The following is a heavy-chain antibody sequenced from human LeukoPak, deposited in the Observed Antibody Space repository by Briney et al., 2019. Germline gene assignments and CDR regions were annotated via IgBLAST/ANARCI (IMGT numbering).Heavy chain of an antibody. D-gene: IGHD5-12*01. J-gene: IGHJ4*02. V-gene: IGHV4-59*08. Sequence: SETLSLTCTVSDDSISSFYWGWIRQPPGKGLEWIAYIHSVGYSNYNPSLKSRVSMSIDTSKKQFSLELTSVTATDTAVYYCARHLYSGYDRVFDYWGQGSLVTVSS. CDR2: IHSVGYS. CDR1: DDSISSFY. CDR3: ARHLYSGYDRVFDY.